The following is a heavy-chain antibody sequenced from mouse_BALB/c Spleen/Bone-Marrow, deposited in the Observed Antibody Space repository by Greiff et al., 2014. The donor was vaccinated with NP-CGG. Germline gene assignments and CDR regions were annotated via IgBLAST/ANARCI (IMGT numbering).Heavy chain of an antibody. CDR3: ARSGYDSNYDY. D-gene: IGHD1-1*01. Sequence: QVQLQQSGAELVRPGSSVKISCKASGYAFSSYWMIWVKQRPGQGLEWIGQIYPGDGDTNYNGKFKGKATLTVDKSSSTAYMQLSSLTSEDSAVYFCARSGYDSNYDYWGQGTALTVSS. CDR1: GYAFSSYW. CDR2: IYPGDGDT. J-gene: IGHJ2*01. V-gene: IGHV1-80*01.